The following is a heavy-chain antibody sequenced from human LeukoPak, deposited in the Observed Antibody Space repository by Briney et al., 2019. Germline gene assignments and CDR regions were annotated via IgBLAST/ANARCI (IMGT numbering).Heavy chain of an antibody. D-gene: IGHD3-22*01. CDR1: GFTFSNAW. CDR3: TTDNYDSSGYYEPLDY. Sequence: GGSLRLSCAASGFTFSNAWMSWVRQAPGKGLEWVGRIKSKTDGGTTDYAAPVKGRFTISRDDSKNTLYLHINSLKTEDTAVYYCTTDNYDSSGYYEPLDYWGQGTLVTVSS. J-gene: IGHJ4*02. V-gene: IGHV3-15*01. CDR2: IKSKTDGGTT.